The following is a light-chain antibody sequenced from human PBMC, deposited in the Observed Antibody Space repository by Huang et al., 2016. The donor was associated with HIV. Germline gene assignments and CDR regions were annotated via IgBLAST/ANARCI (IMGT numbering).Light chain of an antibody. CDR2: GAS. CDR1: QSVSST. Sequence: EIVMTQSPATLSVSPGERATLSCRASQSVSSTLAWYQQKPGQAPRRLIYGASTRATGIPARFSGSGSGTEFTLTISSLQSEDFAVYYCQQYNNWLTFGGGTKVEIK. CDR3: QQYNNWLT. V-gene: IGKV3-15*01. J-gene: IGKJ4*01.